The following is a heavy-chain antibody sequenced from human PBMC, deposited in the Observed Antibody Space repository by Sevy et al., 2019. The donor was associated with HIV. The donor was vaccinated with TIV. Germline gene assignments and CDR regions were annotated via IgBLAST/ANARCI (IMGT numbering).Heavy chain of an antibody. CDR1: GFTFSTYG. Sequence: GGSLRLSCAASGFTFSTYGMHWVRQAPGKGLEWVAVIWFDGSNTYYADSAKGRFTISRDIAKNTLHLQMNSLSVEDKAMYYYASDLEFYDYGDYGAAYMPDYWGQGTLVTVSS. D-gene: IGHD4-17*01. J-gene: IGHJ4*02. CDR2: IWFDGSNT. V-gene: IGHV3-33*01. CDR3: ASDLEFYDYGDYGAAYMPDY.